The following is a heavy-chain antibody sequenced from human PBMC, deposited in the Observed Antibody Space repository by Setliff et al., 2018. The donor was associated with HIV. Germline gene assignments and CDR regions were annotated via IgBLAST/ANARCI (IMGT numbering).Heavy chain of an antibody. J-gene: IGHJ6*02. CDR2: IYYSGNT. CDR1: GGSVSDYY. CDR3: ARERSSGYHSYYYHYGMDV. V-gene: IGHV4-59*02. Sequence: SETLSLTCTVSGGSVSDYYWSWIRQPPGRGLEWIGYIYYSGNTNYKPSLKRRVTISVDTSKNQFSLKLRSVTAADTAVYYCARERSSGYHSYYYHYGMDVWGQGTTVTVTS. D-gene: IGHD3-22*01.